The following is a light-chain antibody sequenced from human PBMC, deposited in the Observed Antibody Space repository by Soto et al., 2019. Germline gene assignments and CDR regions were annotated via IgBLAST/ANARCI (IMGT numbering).Light chain of an antibody. CDR2: KAS. CDR3: QQYNIWPRT. V-gene: IGKV1-5*03. Sequence: DIQMTQSPSTLSASVGDRVTITCRASQSISSWLAWYQQKPGKAPKLLIYKASSLESGVPSRFSGSGSGTEFTLTISSLQSEDFALYYCQQYNIWPRTFGEGTNVEIK. J-gene: IGKJ4*01. CDR1: QSISSW.